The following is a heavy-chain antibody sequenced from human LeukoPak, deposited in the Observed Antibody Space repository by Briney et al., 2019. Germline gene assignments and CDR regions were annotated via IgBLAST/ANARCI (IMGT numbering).Heavy chain of an antibody. J-gene: IGHJ5*02. CDR2: IYTSGST. CDR1: GGSISSYC. CDR3: ARDGGIFGVVIGLNWFDP. D-gene: IGHD3-3*01. V-gene: IGHV4-4*07. Sequence: PSETLSLTCTVSGGSISSYCWSWIRQPAGKGLEWIGRIYTSGSTNYNPSLKSRVTMSVDTSKNQFSLKLSSVTAADTAVYYCARDGGIFGVVIGLNWFDPWGQGTLVTVSS.